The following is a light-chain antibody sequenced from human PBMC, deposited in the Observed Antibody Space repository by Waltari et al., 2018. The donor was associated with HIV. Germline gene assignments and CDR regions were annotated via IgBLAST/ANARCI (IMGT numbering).Light chain of an antibody. CDR3: HQYGSSPKLT. J-gene: IGKJ4*01. V-gene: IGKV3-20*01. CDR2: GAS. Sequence: EIVLTQSPGTLSLSPGERVTLSCRASQSVSSNFLAWYQQKPGQAPRLLIYGASSRATGIPDRFSGSGSGTDFTLTISRLEPEDFAVYYCHQYGSSPKLTFGGGTKVEIK. CDR1: QSVSSNF.